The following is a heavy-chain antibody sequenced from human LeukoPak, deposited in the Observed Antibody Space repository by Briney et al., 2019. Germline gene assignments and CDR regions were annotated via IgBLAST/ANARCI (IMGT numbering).Heavy chain of an antibody. Sequence: GASVKVSCKASGGTFSSYAISWVRQAPGQGLEWMGGIIPIFGTANYAQKFQGRVTITADESTSTAYMELSGLRSDDTAVYYCASLYDIVGTTVDYWGQGTLVTVSS. CDR2: IIPIFGTA. CDR3: ASLYDIVGTTVDY. D-gene: IGHD1-26*01. CDR1: GGTFSSYA. V-gene: IGHV1-69*13. J-gene: IGHJ4*02.